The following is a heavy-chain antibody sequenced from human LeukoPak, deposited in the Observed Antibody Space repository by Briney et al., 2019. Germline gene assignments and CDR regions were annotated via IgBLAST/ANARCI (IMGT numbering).Heavy chain of an antibody. Sequence: KPSETLSLTCSVSGGSVSRDYWSWIRQPPGKRLEWLGYIYNIGGTNYNPSLKSRVSISVDTSKNQFSLMLTSVTAADTAVYYCAREAVAGTLDYWGQGGLVTVSS. J-gene: IGHJ4*02. D-gene: IGHD6-19*01. CDR3: AREAVAGTLDY. CDR2: IYNIGGT. V-gene: IGHV4-59*02. CDR1: GGSVSRDY.